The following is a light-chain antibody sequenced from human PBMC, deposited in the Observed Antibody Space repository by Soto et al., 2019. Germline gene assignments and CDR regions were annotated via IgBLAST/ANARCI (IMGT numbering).Light chain of an antibody. Sequence: DIQLTQSPSFLSASIGDRVTITCRASQGISNYLAWYQQKPGKDPKLLIFAASTLQSGAPSRFSGSGSGTEFTLTTSSPQPEDCATYCCQQINSSPFTFGPGTKVDIK. CDR3: QQINSSPFT. J-gene: IGKJ3*01. CDR1: QGISNY. CDR2: AAS. V-gene: IGKV1-9*01.